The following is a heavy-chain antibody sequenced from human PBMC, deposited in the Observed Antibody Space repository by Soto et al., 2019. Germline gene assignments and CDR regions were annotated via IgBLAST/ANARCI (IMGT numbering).Heavy chain of an antibody. D-gene: IGHD5-12*01. Sequence: PGVSLRLSCAASGFTFSSYGMHWVRQAPGKGLEWVAVMWYDGSNKYYADSVKGRFTISRDNSKFTLYLQMNSLRAEDTAVYYCARDSLDIVATTGTDYYYYGMDVWGQGT. CDR2: MWYDGSNK. CDR3: ARDSLDIVATTGTDYYYYGMDV. V-gene: IGHV3-33*01. J-gene: IGHJ6*02. CDR1: GFTFSSYG.